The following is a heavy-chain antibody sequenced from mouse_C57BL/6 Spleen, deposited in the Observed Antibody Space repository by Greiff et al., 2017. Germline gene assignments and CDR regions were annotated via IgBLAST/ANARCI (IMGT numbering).Heavy chain of an antibody. V-gene: IGHV5-17*01. CDR3: ASPYYYGSSYDYYAMDY. Sequence: EVQVVESGGGLVKPGGSLKLSCAASGFTFSDYGMHWVRQAPETGLEWVAYISSGSSTIYYADTVKGRFTSSRDNAKNTLFLQMTSLRSEDTDMYYCASPYYYGSSYDYYAMDYWGQGTSVTVAS. J-gene: IGHJ4*01. D-gene: IGHD1-1*01. CDR2: ISSGSSTI. CDR1: GFTFSDYG.